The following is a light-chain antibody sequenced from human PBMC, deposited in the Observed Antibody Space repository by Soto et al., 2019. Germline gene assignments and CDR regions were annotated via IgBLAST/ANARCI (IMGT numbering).Light chain of an antibody. V-gene: IGLV2-11*01. Sequence: QSVLTQPASVSGSPGQSITISCTGTSSDVGGYNYVSWYQQHPGKAPKLMIYDVGKRPSGVPDRFSGSKSDNTASLTISGLQAEDEADYYCCSYAGSYTRVFGNGTKLTVL. J-gene: IGLJ1*01. CDR2: DVG. CDR3: CSYAGSYTRV. CDR1: SSDVGGYNY.